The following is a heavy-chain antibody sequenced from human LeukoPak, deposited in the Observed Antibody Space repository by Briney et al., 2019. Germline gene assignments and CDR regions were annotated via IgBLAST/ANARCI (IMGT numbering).Heavy chain of an antibody. CDR2: IWYDGSNK. CDR3: ARDGAYCSGGSCYPLDYFDY. CDR1: GFTFSIYG. D-gene: IGHD2-15*01. V-gene: IGHV3-33*01. Sequence: GSSLRLSCAASGFTFSIYGMHWVRQAPGKGLEWVAVIWYDGSNKYYADSVKGRFTISRDNSQNTLYLQMNSLRAEDTAVYYCARDGAYCSGGSCYPLDYFDYWGQGTLVTVSS. J-gene: IGHJ4*02.